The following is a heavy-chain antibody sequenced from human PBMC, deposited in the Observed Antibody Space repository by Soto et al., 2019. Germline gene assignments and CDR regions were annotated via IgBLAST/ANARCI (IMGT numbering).Heavy chain of an antibody. CDR3: ARGLRFLEWVKDWFDP. Sequence: QVQLVESGGGVVQPGRSLRLSCAASGFTFSSYGMHWVRQAPGKGLEWVAVIWYDGSNKYYADSVKGRFTISRDNSKNTLYLQMNSLRAEDTAVYYCARGLRFLEWVKDWFDPWGQGTLVTVSS. D-gene: IGHD3-3*01. CDR1: GFTFSSYG. CDR2: IWYDGSNK. J-gene: IGHJ5*02. V-gene: IGHV3-33*01.